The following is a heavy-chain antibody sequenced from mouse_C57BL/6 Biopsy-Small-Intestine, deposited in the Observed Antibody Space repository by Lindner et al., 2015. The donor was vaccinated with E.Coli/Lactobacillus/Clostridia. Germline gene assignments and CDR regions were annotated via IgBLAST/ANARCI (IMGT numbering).Heavy chain of an antibody. CDR3: ARGQSIYYDFWRGYSPLDS. Sequence: SVKVSCKASGFTFTGYYIHWVRQAPGQGLEWLGWINPKTGGTNYIQQFHDRVTVTRNTSISTAYMELSSLRSEDTAVYYCARGQSIYYDFWRGYSPLDSWGQGTLVTVSS. CDR1: GFTFTGYY. J-gene: IGHJ4*01. CDR2: INPKTGGT. V-gene: IGHV1-64*01. D-gene: IGHD1-1*01.